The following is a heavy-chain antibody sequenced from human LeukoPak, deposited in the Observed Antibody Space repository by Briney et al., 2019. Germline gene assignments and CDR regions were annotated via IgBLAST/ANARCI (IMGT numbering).Heavy chain of an antibody. Sequence: SETLSLTCIVSGGSFSSGDYYWSWIRQPPGKGLEWIGSVYDSGETYFNPSLMSRVTMSVDRSKNQFSLKLSSVTAADTAVYYCAISPPKAEYFQHWGQGTLVTVSS. J-gene: IGHJ1*01. CDR2: VYDSGET. CDR1: GGSFSSGDYY. CDR3: AISPPKAEYFQH. V-gene: IGHV4-30-2*01.